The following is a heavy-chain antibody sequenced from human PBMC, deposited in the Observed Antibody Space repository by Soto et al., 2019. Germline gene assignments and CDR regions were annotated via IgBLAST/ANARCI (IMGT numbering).Heavy chain of an antibody. CDR3: ARGSRMKLPDARGRDYYYHGLDV. V-gene: IGHV4-34*01. Sequence: PSETLSLTCTVAGGSIGSYYWSWIRQPPGKGLEWIGEINHRGSTNYNPSVKSRVTISVDTPKNQLSLKLNSVTAADTAVYFCARGSRMKLPDARGRDYYYHGLDVWGQGTAVTVSS. CDR2: INHRGST. D-gene: IGHD2-15*01. J-gene: IGHJ6*02. CDR1: GGSIGSYY.